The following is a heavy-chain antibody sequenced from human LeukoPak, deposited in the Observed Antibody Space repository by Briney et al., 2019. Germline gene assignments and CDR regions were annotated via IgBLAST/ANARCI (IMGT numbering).Heavy chain of an antibody. D-gene: IGHD3-10*01. J-gene: IGHJ4*02. CDR2: VDYSGGDT. Sequence: PGGSLRLSCTVSGFTLSSYEMSWIRQAPGKGLEWVSSVDYSGGDTHYADSVMGRFTISRDNSKNTLYLQLNSLSADDTAVYYCAKSPGSRSYPHYFDYWGQGTLVTVSS. CDR1: GFTLSSYE. V-gene: IGHV3-23*01. CDR3: AKSPGSRSYPHYFDY.